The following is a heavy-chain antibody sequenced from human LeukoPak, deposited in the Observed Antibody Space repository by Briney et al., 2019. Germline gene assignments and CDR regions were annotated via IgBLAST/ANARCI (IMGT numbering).Heavy chain of an antibody. CDR3: AKPLSAASGTDFHY. D-gene: IGHD6-13*01. V-gene: IGHV3-23*01. J-gene: IGHJ4*02. Sequence: PGGSLRLSCAASGFTFSSYAMSWVRQAPGKGLDWVSAISGSGTTTYYSDSVKGRFTISGDISKNTLYLQMNSLRAEDTAVYYCAKPLSAASGTDFHYWGQGTLVTVSS. CDR1: GFTFSSYA. CDR2: ISGSGTTT.